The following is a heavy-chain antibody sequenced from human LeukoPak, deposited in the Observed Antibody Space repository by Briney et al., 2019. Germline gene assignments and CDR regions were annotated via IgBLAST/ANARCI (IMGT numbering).Heavy chain of an antibody. Sequence: GGSLRLSCEASGFTFSNYTMNWVRQAPGQGLEWVSSISSTSTNIYYTRSVKGRFTISRDNSKNTLYLQMNSLRGEDTAVYYCAKDIDCSGTNCPKTYDYWGQGTLVTVSS. J-gene: IGHJ4*02. CDR1: GFTFSNYT. D-gene: IGHD2-2*01. CDR3: AKDIDCSGTNCPKTYDY. V-gene: IGHV3-21*01. CDR2: ISSTSTNI.